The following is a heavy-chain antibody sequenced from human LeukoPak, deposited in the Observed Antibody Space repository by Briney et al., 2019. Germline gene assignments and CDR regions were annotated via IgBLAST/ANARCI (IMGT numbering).Heavy chain of an antibody. CDR1: GFTFKGYW. J-gene: IGHJ4*02. D-gene: IGHD5-18*01. Sequence: GRSLRLSCAASGFTFKGYWMSWVRQAPGKGLEWVANIQQDGSEKKYVDSVKDRFTISRDNAKNSLYLQMDSLRAEDTAVYYCVRLRYTYGKNFDCWGQGTLVTVSS. CDR3: VRLRYTYGKNFDC. CDR2: IQQDGSEK. V-gene: IGHV3-7*01.